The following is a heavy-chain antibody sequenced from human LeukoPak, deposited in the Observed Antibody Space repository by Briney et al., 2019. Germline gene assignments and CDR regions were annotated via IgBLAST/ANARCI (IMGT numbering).Heavy chain of an antibody. CDR1: GYTFTSYD. Sequence: GASVKVSCKASGYTFTSYDINWVRQATGQGLEWMGWMNPNSGNTGYAQKFQGRVTMTRNTSISTAYMELSSLRSEDTAVYYCAREEGHCSGGSRYSARHWFDPWGQGTLVTVSS. CDR2: MNPNSGNT. CDR3: AREEGHCSGGSRYSARHWFDP. D-gene: IGHD2-15*01. J-gene: IGHJ5*02. V-gene: IGHV1-8*01.